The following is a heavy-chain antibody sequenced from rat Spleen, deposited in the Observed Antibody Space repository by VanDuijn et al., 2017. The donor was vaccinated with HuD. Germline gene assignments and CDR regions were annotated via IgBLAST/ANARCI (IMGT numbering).Heavy chain of an antibody. V-gene: IGHV5-22*01. CDR3: ARHRILRMEFDY. J-gene: IGHJ2*01. Sequence: EVQLVESGGGLVRPGNSLKLSCAASGFTFSDYYMAWVRQAPKKGLEWVASISYEGSSTYYGDSVKGRFTISRDNAKSTLYLQMNSLRSEDTATYYCARHRILRMEFDYWGQGVMVTVSS. CDR1: GFTFSDYY. CDR2: ISYEGSST. D-gene: IGHD1-6*01.